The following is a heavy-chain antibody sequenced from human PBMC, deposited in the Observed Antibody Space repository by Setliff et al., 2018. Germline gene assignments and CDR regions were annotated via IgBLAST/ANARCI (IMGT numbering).Heavy chain of an antibody. Sequence: GESLTISCKGSGYTFTNYWIAWVRQMPGKGLEWMGIIYPGDPDSRYSPSFQGQVTFSADRSINTAYLQWSGLKASDTAMYYCARLGAPASHDAFDIWGQGTMVTVSS. J-gene: IGHJ3*02. V-gene: IGHV5-51*01. D-gene: IGHD6-25*01. CDR1: GYTFTNYW. CDR2: IYPGDPDS. CDR3: ARLGAPASHDAFDI.